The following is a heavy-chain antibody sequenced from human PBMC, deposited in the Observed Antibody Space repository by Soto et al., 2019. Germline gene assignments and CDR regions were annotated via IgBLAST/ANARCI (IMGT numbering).Heavy chain of an antibody. V-gene: IGHV4-30-2*01. CDR2: IYHGGST. Sequence: LSLTCGVSGGSISSSGYSWNWIRQPPGKGLEWIGYIYHGGSTYYNPSLKSRVTISVDRSKNQFSLKLASMTAADTAVYYCARATDRFLDYYYGVDVWGQGTTVTVSS. J-gene: IGHJ6*02. D-gene: IGHD1-1*01. CDR3: ARATDRFLDYYYGVDV. CDR1: GGSISSSGYS.